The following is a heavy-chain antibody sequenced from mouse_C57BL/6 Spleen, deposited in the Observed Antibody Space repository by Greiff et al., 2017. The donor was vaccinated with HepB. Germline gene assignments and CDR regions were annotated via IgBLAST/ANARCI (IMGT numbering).Heavy chain of an antibody. CDR2: IRSKSSNYAT. D-gene: IGHD2-4*01. J-gene: IGHJ3*01. V-gene: IGHV10-3*01. CDR1: GFTFNTYA. Sequence: EVQLVESGGGLVQPKGSLKLSCAASGFTFNTYAMHWVRQAPGKGLEWVARIRSKSSNYATYYADSVKDRFTISRDDSQSMLYLQMHNLKTEDTAMYYCVRDADYDYDEGAGFVYWRQGTLVTLSA. CDR3: VRDADYDYDEGAGFVY.